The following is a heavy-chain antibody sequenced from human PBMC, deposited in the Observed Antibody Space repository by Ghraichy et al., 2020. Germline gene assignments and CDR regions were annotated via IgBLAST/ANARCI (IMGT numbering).Heavy chain of an antibody. CDR2: ISTTTTTI. Sequence: GGSLRLSCAASGFTLSSYSMNWVRQAPGKALEWVSYISTTTTTIYYADSVKGRFTISRDDANNSLTLQMNSLRDEDTAVYHCARDAEMPRWFFTLWGRGTLVTVSS. J-gene: IGHJ2*01. CDR1: GFTLSSYS. D-gene: IGHD5-24*01. V-gene: IGHV3-48*02. CDR3: ARDAEMPRWFFTL.